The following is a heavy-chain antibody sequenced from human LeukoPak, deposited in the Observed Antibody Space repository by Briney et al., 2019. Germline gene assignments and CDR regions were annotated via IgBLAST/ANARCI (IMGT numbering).Heavy chain of an antibody. CDR3: AKGYYFDILSGYSSLDS. D-gene: IGHD3-9*01. V-gene: IGHV3-23*01. CDR1: GFTFSSYG. J-gene: IGHJ4*02. CDR2: ISGSGGST. Sequence: GGSLRLSCAASGFTFSSYGMSWVRQAPGKGLEWVSAISGSGGSTYYADSVKGRFTTSRDNSKNTLYLQMNSLRAEDTATYYCAKGYYFDILSGYSSLDSWGQGTLVTVSS.